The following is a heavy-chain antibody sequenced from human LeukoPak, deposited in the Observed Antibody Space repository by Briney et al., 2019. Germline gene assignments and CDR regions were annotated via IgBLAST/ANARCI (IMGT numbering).Heavy chain of an antibody. CDR3: ARVGRAVVRRFWERHSKNNWFDP. V-gene: IGHV4-39*01. CDR2: IYYSGST. D-gene: IGHD6-19*01. Sequence: PSETLSLTCTVSGGSISSSSYYWGWIRQPPGKGLEWIGSIYYSGSTYYNPSLKSRVTISVDTSKNQFSLKLSSVTAADTAVYYCARVGRAVVRRFWERHSKNNWFDPWGQGTLVTVSS. CDR1: GGSISSSSYY. J-gene: IGHJ5*02.